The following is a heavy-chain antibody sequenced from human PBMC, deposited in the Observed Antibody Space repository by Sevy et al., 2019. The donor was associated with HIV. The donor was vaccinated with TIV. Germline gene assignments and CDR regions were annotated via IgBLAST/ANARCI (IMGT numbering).Heavy chain of an antibody. CDR3: ARDGIRRDYYHGMDV. V-gene: IGHV4-61*02. CDR1: GDSISSGNHW. CDR2: VYSSGRT. J-gene: IGHJ6*02. Sequence: SETLSLTCTVSGDSISSGNHWWSWIRQPAGKGLEWIGRVYSSGRTMYNSSLKSRVTMSVDTSKNHLSLMVSSLIAADTAIYYCARDGIRRDYYHGMDVWGQGTTVTVSS. D-gene: IGHD3-10*01.